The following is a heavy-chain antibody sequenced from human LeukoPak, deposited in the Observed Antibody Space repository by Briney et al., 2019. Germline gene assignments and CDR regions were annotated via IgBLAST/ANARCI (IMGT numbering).Heavy chain of an antibody. J-gene: IGHJ4*02. CDR3: ALGIAVAGNIFDY. D-gene: IGHD6-19*01. V-gene: IGHV3-11*01. CDR2: ISSSGSTI. Sequence: PGGSLRLSCAASGFTFSDYYMSWIRQAPGKGLEWVSYISSSGSTIYYADSVKGRFTISRDNAKNSLYLQMNSLRAEDTAAYYCALGIAVAGNIFDYWGQGTLVTVSS. CDR1: GFTFSDYY.